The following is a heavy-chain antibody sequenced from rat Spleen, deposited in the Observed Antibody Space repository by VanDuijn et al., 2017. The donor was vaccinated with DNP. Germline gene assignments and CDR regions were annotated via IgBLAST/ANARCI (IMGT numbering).Heavy chain of an antibody. CDR2: VNSAGTT. Sequence: EVQLQESGPGLVEPSQSLSLTCSVTGYSITSCCRWTWIRKFPGHKLEWMGSVNSAGTTNYNPSLKSRIPITRDTSKNQLFLQVNSVTTEDTATYYCARWPGYNPPYAMDAWGQGTSVTVSS. CDR3: ARWPGYNPPYAMDA. V-gene: IGHV3-3*01. CDR1: GYSITSCCR. D-gene: IGHD1-4*01. J-gene: IGHJ4*01.